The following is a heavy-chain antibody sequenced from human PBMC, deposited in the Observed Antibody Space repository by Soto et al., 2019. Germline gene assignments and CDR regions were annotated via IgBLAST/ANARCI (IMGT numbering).Heavy chain of an antibody. J-gene: IGHJ4*02. Sequence: QVQLQESGPGLVKPSETLSLTCSVSGGSVRSVSYYWSWIRQPPGKGLEWIGYISYSGSTNYNPSRKSRVTISVDTSKNQFSLKLSSVTAADTAVYYCARVAGTTTLKYYFDYWGQGTLVTVSS. CDR1: GGSVRSVSYY. V-gene: IGHV4-61*01. CDR3: ARVAGTTTLKYYFDY. D-gene: IGHD1-7*01. CDR2: ISYSGST.